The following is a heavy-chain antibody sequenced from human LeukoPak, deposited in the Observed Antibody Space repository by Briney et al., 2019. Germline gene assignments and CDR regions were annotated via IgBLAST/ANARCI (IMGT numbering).Heavy chain of an antibody. CDR3: ARLSQWPVDAFDI. CDR1: GGSISSYY. Sequence: PSETLSLTCTVSGGSISSYYWSWIRLPAGKGLEWIGRIYTSGSTNYNPSLKSRVTISVDTSKNQFSLKLSSVTAADTAVYYCARLSQWPVDAFDIWGQGTMVTVSS. D-gene: IGHD6-19*01. V-gene: IGHV4-4*07. J-gene: IGHJ3*02. CDR2: IYTSGST.